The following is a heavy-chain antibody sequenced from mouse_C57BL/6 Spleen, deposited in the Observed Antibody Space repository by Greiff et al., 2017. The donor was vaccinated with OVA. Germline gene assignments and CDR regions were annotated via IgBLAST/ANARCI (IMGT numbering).Heavy chain of an antibody. CDR3: AKGSIYGNYYFDY. D-gene: IGHD2-1*01. J-gene: IGHJ2*01. CDR1: GYTFTSYW. Sequence: VQLQQPGAELVRPGSSVKLSCKASGYTFTSYWMHWVKQRPIQGLEWIGNTDPSDSETHYNQKFKDKATLTVDKSSSTAYMQLSSLTSEDSAVYYCAKGSIYGNYYFDYWGQGTTLTVSS. CDR2: TDPSDSET. V-gene: IGHV1-52*01.